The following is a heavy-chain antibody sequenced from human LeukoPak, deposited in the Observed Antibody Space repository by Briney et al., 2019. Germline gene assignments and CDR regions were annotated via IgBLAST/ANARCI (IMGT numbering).Heavy chain of an antibody. CDR1: GASMRSYY. J-gene: IGHJ4*02. CDR3: ARHDERGDSYGFFEY. CDR2: VYTTGSS. Sequence: SETLSLTCTVSGASMRSYYWSWIRQPPGKGLEWIGYVYTTGSSNYNPSLKSRVTIFVDTSKRQVHLKLNSVSAADTAVYYCARHDERGDSYGFFEYWGQGILATVSS. D-gene: IGHD5-18*01. V-gene: IGHV4-4*09.